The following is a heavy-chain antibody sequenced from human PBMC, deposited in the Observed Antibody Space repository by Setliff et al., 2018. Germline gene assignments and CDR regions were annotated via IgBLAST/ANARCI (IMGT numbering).Heavy chain of an antibody. Sequence: SETLSLTCTVSGYFVSSGYNWGWIRQAPGKGLEWIATVYLTGSTYYNPSLKSRAIISLDTSKNQFFLRLSSVTAADAAVYYCARGGGGITMIIVVTPWVPGVGWFDPWGQGTLVTVSS. CDR1: GYFVSSGYN. CDR3: ARGGGGITMIIVVTPWVPGVGWFDP. CDR2: VYLTGST. V-gene: IGHV4-38-2*02. D-gene: IGHD3-22*01. J-gene: IGHJ5*02.